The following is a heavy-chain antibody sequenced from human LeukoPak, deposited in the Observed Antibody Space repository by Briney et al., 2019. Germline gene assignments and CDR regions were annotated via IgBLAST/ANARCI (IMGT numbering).Heavy chain of an antibody. CDR3: ARRATFDYGDYGSFDP. CDR2: IYPGDSDT. J-gene: IGHJ5*02. CDR1: GYSFTSYW. D-gene: IGHD4-17*01. V-gene: IGHV5-51*01. Sequence: GESLKISCKGSGYSFTSYWIGWVRQMPGKGLEWMGIIYPGDSDTRHSPSFQGQVTISADKSISAAYLQWSSLKASDTAMYYCARRATFDYGDYGSFDPWGQGTLVTVSS.